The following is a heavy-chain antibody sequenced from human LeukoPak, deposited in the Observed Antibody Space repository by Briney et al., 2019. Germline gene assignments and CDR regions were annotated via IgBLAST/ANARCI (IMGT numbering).Heavy chain of an antibody. CDR1: GGSISSSNYY. Sequence: SETLSLTCTVSGGSISSSNYYWNWIRQPAGKGLEWIGRIYTSGSTNYNPSLKSRVTISVDTSKNQFSLKLTSVTASDTAVYYCARLPDPWGQGTLVTVSS. V-gene: IGHV4-61*02. CDR2: IYTSGST. CDR3: ARLPDP. J-gene: IGHJ5*02.